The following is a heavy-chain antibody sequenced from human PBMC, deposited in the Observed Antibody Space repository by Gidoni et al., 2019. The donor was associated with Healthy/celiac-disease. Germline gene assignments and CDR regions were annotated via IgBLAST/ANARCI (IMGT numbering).Heavy chain of an antibody. CDR2: INHSGST. D-gene: IGHD4-17*01. J-gene: IGHJ3*02. Sequence: VHLQQRVAGLLRPSENTSLTYAVYGGSVSGYDWSWIRQPPGKGLEWIGEINHSGSTNYNPYLKRRVTISVDTSKNQFSLKLSSVTAADTAVYYCARHLPDYGDYDAFDIWGQGTMFTVSS. V-gene: IGHV4-34*01. CDR3: ARHLPDYGDYDAFDI. CDR1: GGSVSGYD.